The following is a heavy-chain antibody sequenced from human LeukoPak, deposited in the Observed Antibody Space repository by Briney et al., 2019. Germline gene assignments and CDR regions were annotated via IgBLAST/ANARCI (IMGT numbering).Heavy chain of an antibody. CDR2: INHSGST. V-gene: IGHV4-34*01. CDR3: ASIVVVVAATVPWFDY. D-gene: IGHD2-15*01. CDR1: GGSFSGYY. J-gene: IGHJ4*02. Sequence: SETLSLTCAVYGGSFSGYYWSWIRQPPGKGLKWIGEINHSGSTNYNPSLKSRVTISVDTSKNQFSLKLSSVTAADTAVYYCASIVVVVAATVPWFDYWGQGTLVTVSS.